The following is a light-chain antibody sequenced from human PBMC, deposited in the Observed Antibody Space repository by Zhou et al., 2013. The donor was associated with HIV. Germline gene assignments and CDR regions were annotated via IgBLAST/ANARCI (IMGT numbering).Light chain of an antibody. Sequence: EIVLTQSPGTLSLSPGERATLSCRASHTVTSNYLAWYQHKPGQGPKVLIFGASTRANGIPGRFSGSGSGTEFTLTISSLQPDDFATYYCQQYNDYPMYTFGQGTKLEI. CDR3: QQYNDYPMYT. V-gene: IGKV3-20*01. CDR1: HTVTSNY. CDR2: GAS. J-gene: IGKJ2*01.